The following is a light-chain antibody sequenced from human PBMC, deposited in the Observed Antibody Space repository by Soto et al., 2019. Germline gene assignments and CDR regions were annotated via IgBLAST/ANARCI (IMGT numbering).Light chain of an antibody. CDR3: QQYNNWPPA. J-gene: IGKJ1*01. Sequence: EIVMTQSPATLSVSPGERATLSCRASQSVSSNLAWYQQKPGQAPRLLIYGASTRATGIPARFRGSGSGTEFTLTISRLQSEDFAVYYCQQYNNWPPAFGQGPKVEIK. CDR2: GAS. CDR1: QSVSSN. V-gene: IGKV3-15*01.